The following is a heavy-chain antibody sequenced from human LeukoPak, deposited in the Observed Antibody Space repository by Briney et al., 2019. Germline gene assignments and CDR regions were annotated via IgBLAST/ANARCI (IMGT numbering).Heavy chain of an antibody. J-gene: IGHJ4*02. Sequence: GGSLRLSCAASGLTFSSYGMHWVRQAPGKGLEWVAVIWYDGSNKYYADSVKGRFTISRDNSKNTLYLQMNSLRAEDTAVYYCARDALGGGATFDYWGQGTLVTVSS. CDR2: IWYDGSNK. CDR3: ARDALGGGATFDY. V-gene: IGHV3-33*01. D-gene: IGHD1-26*01. CDR1: GLTFSSYG.